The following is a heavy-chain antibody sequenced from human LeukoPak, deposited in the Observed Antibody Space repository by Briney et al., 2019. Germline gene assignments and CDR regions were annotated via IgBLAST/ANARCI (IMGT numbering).Heavy chain of an antibody. J-gene: IGHJ5*02. CDR1: GFTFSSFA. D-gene: IGHD2-2*01. Sequence: PGGSLRLSCAASGFTFSSFAMHWVRQAPGKGLEWVAVISSDGSNKYYADSVKGRFTISRDNSKNTLYLQVNSLRTEDTAVYYCVLFDTTWAWFDPWGQGTLVTVSS. V-gene: IGHV3-30*01. CDR2: ISSDGSNK. CDR3: VLFDTTWAWFDP.